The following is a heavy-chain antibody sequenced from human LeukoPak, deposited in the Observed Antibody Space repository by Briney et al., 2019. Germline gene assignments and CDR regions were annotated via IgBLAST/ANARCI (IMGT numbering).Heavy chain of an antibody. CDR1: GFTFSSYW. J-gene: IGHJ4*02. CDR2: IKQNGSHR. Sequence: GGSLRLSCAASGFTFSSYWMSWVRQAPGKGLEWVANIKQNGSHRDYVDSVKGRFTISRDNAKNSLYLQMNSLRAEDTAVYYCARARLGYSYGYGVFTYWGQGTLVTVSS. CDR3: ARARLGYSYGYGVFTY. D-gene: IGHD5-18*01. V-gene: IGHV3-7*01.